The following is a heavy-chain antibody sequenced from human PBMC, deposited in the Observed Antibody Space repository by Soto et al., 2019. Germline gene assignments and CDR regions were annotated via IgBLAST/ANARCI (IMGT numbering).Heavy chain of an antibody. CDR1: GFTFSSYA. D-gene: IGHD2-15*01. CDR2: ISGSGGST. CDR3: AKVFNLVVGAATRGYFDY. V-gene: IGHV3-23*01. J-gene: IGHJ4*02. Sequence: GGSLRLSCAASGFTFSSYAMSWVRQAPGKGLEWVSAISGSGGSTYYADSVKGRFTISRDNSKNTLYLQMNSLRAEDTAVYYCAKVFNLVVGAATRGYFDYWGQGTLVTVSS.